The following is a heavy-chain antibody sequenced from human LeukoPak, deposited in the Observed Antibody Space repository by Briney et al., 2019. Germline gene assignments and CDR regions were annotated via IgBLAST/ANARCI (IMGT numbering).Heavy chain of an antibody. CDR3: ARVGSSGWYFDY. CDR2: IKQDGSEK. D-gene: IGHD6-19*01. CDR1: GFNFINYW. V-gene: IGHV3-7*01. Sequence: GGSLRLSCAASGFNFINYWMNWVRQAPGKGLEWVANIKQDGSEKYYVDSVKGRFTISRDNAKNSLYLQMNSLRAEDTAVYYCARVGSSGWYFDYWGQGTLVTVSS. J-gene: IGHJ4*02.